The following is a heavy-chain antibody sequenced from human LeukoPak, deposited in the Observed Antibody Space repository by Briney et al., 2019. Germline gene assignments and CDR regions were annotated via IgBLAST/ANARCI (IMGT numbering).Heavy chain of an antibody. Sequence: GGSLRLSCAASGFTISTNYMNWVRQAPGRGLEWVSILYSGSSTYYADSVEGRFIVSRDSSKNTLSLQMNDLRAEDTAVYYCARVGDHFHWYLDLWGRGTLVTVSS. J-gene: IGHJ2*01. CDR1: GFTISTNY. CDR3: ARVGDHFHWYLDL. CDR2: LYSGSST. V-gene: IGHV3-53*01. D-gene: IGHD3-3*02.